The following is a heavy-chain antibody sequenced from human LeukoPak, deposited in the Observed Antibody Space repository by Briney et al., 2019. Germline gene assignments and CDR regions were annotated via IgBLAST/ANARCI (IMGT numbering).Heavy chain of an antibody. J-gene: IGHJ4*02. D-gene: IGHD1-26*01. V-gene: IGHV3-30*04. CDR2: IAFDGTEK. CDR3: ARDPIAGAPDYFDY. CDR1: GFVFGSYA. Sequence: PGGSLRLSCAASGFVFGSYAMHWVRQAPGKGLEWVAVIAFDGTEKYYGNSVRGRFTISRDNSKNTLHLQLNSLSAEDTGVYYCARDPIAGAPDYFDYWGQGTLVSVSS.